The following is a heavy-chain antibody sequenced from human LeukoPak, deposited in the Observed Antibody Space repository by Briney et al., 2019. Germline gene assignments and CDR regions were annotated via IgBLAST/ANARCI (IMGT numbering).Heavy chain of an antibody. CDR3: ARQVGYSYLFDY. D-gene: IGHD5-18*01. CDR1: GGSISSSSYY. J-gene: IGHJ4*02. CDR2: IYYSGST. Sequence: SETLSLTCSVSGGSISSSSYYWGWIRQPPGKGLEWIGSIYYSGSTYYNPSLKSRVTISVDTSKNQFSLKLSSVNAADTAVYYCARQVGYSYLFDYWGQGTLVTVSS. V-gene: IGHV4-39*01.